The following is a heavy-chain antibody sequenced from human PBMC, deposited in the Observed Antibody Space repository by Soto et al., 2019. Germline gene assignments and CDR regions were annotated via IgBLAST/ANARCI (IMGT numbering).Heavy chain of an antibody. CDR1: GYTFTSYA. CDR2: INAGNGNT. CDR3: ARDELVRKREMEYYYYYYMDV. J-gene: IGHJ6*03. D-gene: IGHD6-13*01. Sequence: ASVKVSCKASGYTFTSYAMHWVRQAPGQRLEWMGWINAGNGNTKYSQKFQGRVTITRDTSASTAYMELSSLRSEDTAVYYCARDELVRKREMEYYYYYYMDVWGKGTTVTVSS. V-gene: IGHV1-3*01.